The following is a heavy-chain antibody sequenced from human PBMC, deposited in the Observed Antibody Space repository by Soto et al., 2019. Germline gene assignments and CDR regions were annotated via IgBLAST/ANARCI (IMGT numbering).Heavy chain of an antibody. CDR3: AKGALQYSSGWYYYYGMDV. CDR1: GFTFSSYG. CDR2: ISYDGSNK. Sequence: ESGGGVVQPGRSLRLSCAASGFTFSSYGMHWVRQAPGKGLEWVAVISYDGSNKYYADYVKGRFTISRDNSKNTLYLQMNSVRAEDTAVYYCAKGALQYSSGWYYYYGMDVWGQGTTVTVSS. V-gene: IGHV3-30*18. D-gene: IGHD6-19*01. J-gene: IGHJ6*02.